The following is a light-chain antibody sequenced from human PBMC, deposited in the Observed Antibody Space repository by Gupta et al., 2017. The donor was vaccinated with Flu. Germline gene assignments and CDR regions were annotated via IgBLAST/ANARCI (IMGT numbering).Light chain of an antibody. J-gene: IGKJ5*01. CDR1: QGIGNY. Sequence: IQMTQSPPSLSASIGDTVSITCRASQGIGNYLAWFRQKPGKAPESLIYAASRLQRGVPSNFSGSGSGTDFTLTISSLQPEDFATYYCQQDSGFPRTFGQGTRLEIK. CDR3: QQDSGFPRT. V-gene: IGKV1-16*02. CDR2: AAS.